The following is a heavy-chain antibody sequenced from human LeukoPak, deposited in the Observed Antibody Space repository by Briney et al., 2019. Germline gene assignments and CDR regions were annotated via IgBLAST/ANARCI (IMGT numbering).Heavy chain of an antibody. V-gene: IGHV1-8*01. CDR3: ARGRRWFGELLRSYYYYYMDV. CDR1: GYTFTSYD. CDR2: MNPNSGST. J-gene: IGHJ6*03. Sequence: GASVKVSCKASGYTFTSYDINWVRQATGQGLEWMGWMNPNSGSTGYAQKFQGRVTMTRNTSISTAYMELSSLRSEDTAVYYCARGRRWFGELLRSYYYYYMDVWGKGTTVTVSS. D-gene: IGHD3-10*01.